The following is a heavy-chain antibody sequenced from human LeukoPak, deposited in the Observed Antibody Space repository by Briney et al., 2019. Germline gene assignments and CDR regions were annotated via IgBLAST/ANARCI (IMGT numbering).Heavy chain of an antibody. V-gene: IGHV1-46*01. Sequence: ASVXVSCKASVYTFTSYHMHWVRQAPGQGLEWMGIINPSGGSTSYAQKFQGRVTMTRDTSTSTVYMELSSLRSEDTAVYYCARDLSGRKAAARRFDPWGQGTLVTVSS. CDR2: INPSGGST. CDR3: ARDLSGRKAAARRFDP. J-gene: IGHJ5*02. CDR1: VYTFTSYH. D-gene: IGHD6-13*01.